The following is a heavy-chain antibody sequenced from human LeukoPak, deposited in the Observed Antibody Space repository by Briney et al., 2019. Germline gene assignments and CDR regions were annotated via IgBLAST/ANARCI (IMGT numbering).Heavy chain of an antibody. Sequence: GASVKVSCKASGYTFTGYYMHWVRQAPGQGLEWMGWMNPNSGNTGYAQKFQGRVTMTRNTSISTAYMELSSLRSEDTAVYYCAREGAVAGTGSDWFDPWGQGTLVTVSS. CDR3: AREGAVAGTGSDWFDP. D-gene: IGHD6-19*01. V-gene: IGHV1-8*02. CDR2: MNPNSGNT. J-gene: IGHJ5*02. CDR1: GYTFTGYY.